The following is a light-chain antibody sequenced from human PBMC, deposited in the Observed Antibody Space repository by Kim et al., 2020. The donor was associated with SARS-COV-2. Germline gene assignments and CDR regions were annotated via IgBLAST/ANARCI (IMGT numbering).Light chain of an antibody. CDR2: DNN. V-gene: IGLV1-51*01. J-gene: IGLJ2*01. CDR1: SSNSGKNY. CDR3: GTWDSSLSAVV. Sequence: GQKVTISRSGSSSNSGKNYVSWYQQRTGTAPKLRIYDNNKRPAGIPDRFAGAKSGTSATLGITGLQTGDEADYYCGTWDSSLSAVVFGGGTQLTVL.